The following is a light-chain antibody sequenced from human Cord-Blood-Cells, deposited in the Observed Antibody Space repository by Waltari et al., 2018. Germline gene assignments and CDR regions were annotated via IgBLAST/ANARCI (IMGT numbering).Light chain of an antibody. V-gene: IGLV2-14*01. CDR3: SSYTSSNWV. CDR1: SSDVGGYNY. Sequence: QSALTQPASVSGSPGQSITISCTGTSSDVGGYNYVSCYQQHPGKAPKLMIYDVSNRPSGVSNRFSGSKSGNTASLTISGLQAEDEADYYCSSYTSSNWVFGGGTKLTVL. CDR2: DVS. J-gene: IGLJ3*02.